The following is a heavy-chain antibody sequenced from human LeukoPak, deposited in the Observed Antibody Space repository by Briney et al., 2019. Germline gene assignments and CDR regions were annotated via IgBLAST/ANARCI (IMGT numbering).Heavy chain of an antibody. V-gene: IGHV3-30*03. Sequence: GGSLRLSCTASGFTVSSNYMSWVRQAPGKGLEWVAVISYDASHKFYADSVQGRFTISRDNSKNTLSLQMDTLRHEDTAVYYCARARSVGPPTGFDQWGQGSPVTVSS. D-gene: IGHD4-23*01. CDR2: ISYDASHK. CDR1: GFTVSSNY. CDR3: ARARSVGPPTGFDQ. J-gene: IGHJ4*02.